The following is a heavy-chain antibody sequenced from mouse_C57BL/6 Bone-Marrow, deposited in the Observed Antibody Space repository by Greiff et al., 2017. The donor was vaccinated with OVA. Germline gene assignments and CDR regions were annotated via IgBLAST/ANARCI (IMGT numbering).Heavy chain of an antibody. CDR2: ISSGSSTI. Sequence: EVMLVESGGGLVKPGGSLKLSCAASGFTFSVYGMHWVRQAPEKGLEWVAYISSGSSTIYYADTVKGRFTISRDNAKNTLFLQMTSLGSEDTAMYYCARQFITTVPATGNAMDYWGQGTSVTVSS. V-gene: IGHV5-17*01. CDR1: GFTFSVYG. CDR3: ARQFITTVPATGNAMDY. D-gene: IGHD1-1*01. J-gene: IGHJ4*01.